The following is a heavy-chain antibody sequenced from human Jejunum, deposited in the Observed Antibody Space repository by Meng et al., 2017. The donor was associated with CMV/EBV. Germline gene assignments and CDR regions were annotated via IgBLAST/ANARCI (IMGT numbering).Heavy chain of an antibody. CDR1: PFTFSPSA. Sequence: SPFTFSPSAMGWVRQAPGKGLTWVSTICSSGDNTYCADSVKGRFTISRDNSKNTLYLQMNSLRAEDTAVYYCATHYDFWSGYYDYWGQGTLVTVSS. CDR2: ICSSGDNT. D-gene: IGHD3-3*01. CDR3: ATHYDFWSGYYDY. V-gene: IGHV3-23*01. J-gene: IGHJ4*02.